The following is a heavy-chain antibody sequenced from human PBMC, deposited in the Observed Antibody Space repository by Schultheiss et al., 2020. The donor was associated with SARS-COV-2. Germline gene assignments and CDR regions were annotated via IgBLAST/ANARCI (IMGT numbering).Heavy chain of an antibody. CDR1: GYSFDTYW. Sequence: GESLKISCKASGYSFDTYWIAWVRQVPGKGLEWMGFIYPSDSDVRYSPSFQGQVAISVDKSINTAYLQWSSLKASDTAMYYCARQGGDDYSKDPFDYWGQGTLVTVSS. CDR2: IYPSDSDV. V-gene: IGHV5-51*01. CDR3: ARQGGDDYSKDPFDY. D-gene: IGHD4-11*01. J-gene: IGHJ4*02.